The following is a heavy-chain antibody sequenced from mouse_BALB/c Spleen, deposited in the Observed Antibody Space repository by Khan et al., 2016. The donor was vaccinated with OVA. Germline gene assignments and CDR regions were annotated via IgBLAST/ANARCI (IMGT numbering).Heavy chain of an antibody. V-gene: IGHV9-1*02. CDR3: ERSATYWYSDF. Sequence: QIQLVQSGPELKKPGETVKISCKASGYTFTNYGMNWVKQAPGKGLKWMGWINTYTGETTYADDFKGRFVFSLETSASTAFLQISNLKNEDMTTYFSERSATYWYSDFWGAGTTVTVSS. D-gene: IGHD1-1*01. CDR2: INTYTGET. CDR1: GYTFTNYG. J-gene: IGHJ1*01.